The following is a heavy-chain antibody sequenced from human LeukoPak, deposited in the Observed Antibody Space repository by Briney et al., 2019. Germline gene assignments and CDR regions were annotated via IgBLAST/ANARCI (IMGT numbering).Heavy chain of an antibody. D-gene: IGHD3-22*01. CDR1: GFTFSSYS. V-gene: IGHV3-48*04. CDR3: ARDVDDSGYYSRYYFDY. CDR2: ISSSSSTI. Sequence: GGSLRLSCAASGFTFSSYSMNWVRQAPGKGLEWVSYISSSSSTIYYADSVKGRFTISRDNAKNSVDLQMNSLRAEDTAVYYCARDVDDSGYYSRYYFDYWGQGTPVTVSS. J-gene: IGHJ4*02.